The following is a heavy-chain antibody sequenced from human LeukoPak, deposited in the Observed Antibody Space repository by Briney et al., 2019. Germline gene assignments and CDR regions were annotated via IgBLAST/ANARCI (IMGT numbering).Heavy chain of an antibody. CDR2: IHTDGIST. V-gene: IGHV3-74*01. CDR1: GFTFGNYW. D-gene: IGHD1-1*01. J-gene: IGHJ4*02. Sequence: GGSLSLSCAASGFTFGNYWMHWLRQAQGKGLVWVSRIHTDGISTTYADSVKGRFTISKDNAKNTLYLQMTSLRAEDTAVYYCASGELDSLYYFDFWGQGTLVTVSS. CDR3: ASGELDSLYYFDF.